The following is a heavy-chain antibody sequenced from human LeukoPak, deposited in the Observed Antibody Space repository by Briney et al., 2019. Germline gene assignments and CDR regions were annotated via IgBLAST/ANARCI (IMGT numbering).Heavy chain of an antibody. CDR1: GYTFTSYA. V-gene: IGHV1-3*02. CDR3: ARDYDYVWGSLAFDI. Sequence: ASVKVSCKASGYTFTSYAMHWVRQAPGQRLERMGWNNAGNGNTKYSQEFQGRVTITRDTSASTAYMELSSLRSEDMAVYYCARDYDYVWGSLAFDIWGQGTMVTVSS. CDR2: NNAGNGNT. D-gene: IGHD3-16*01. J-gene: IGHJ3*02.